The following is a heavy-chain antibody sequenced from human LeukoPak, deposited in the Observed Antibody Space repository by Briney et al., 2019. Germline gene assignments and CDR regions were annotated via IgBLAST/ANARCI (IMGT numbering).Heavy chain of an antibody. D-gene: IGHD3-9*01. CDR3: ARGSVLRYFDWLDHTSTDFDY. CDR2: IWYDGSNK. Sequence: GGSLRLSCAASGFTFSSYGMHWVRQAPGKELEWLAVIWYDGSNKYYADSVKGRFTISRDNAKNSLYLQMNSLRAEDTAVYYCARGSVLRYFDWLDHTSTDFDYWGQGTLVTVSS. J-gene: IGHJ4*02. CDR1: GFTFSSYG. V-gene: IGHV3-33*01.